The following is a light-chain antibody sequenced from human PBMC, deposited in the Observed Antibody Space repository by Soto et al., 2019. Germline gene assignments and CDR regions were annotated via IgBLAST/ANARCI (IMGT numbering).Light chain of an antibody. CDR1: SANIGSNP. Sequence: SVLFQPTSATGTPGDSLTVSCSPSSANIGSNPVNWYQQLPGTAPRLLIDSHNQRPSGVPDRFSGSRSGTSASLAIIGLQSEDEADYYCAAWDDSLRGRVFGTGTKVTVL. CDR3: AAWDDSLRGRV. V-gene: IGLV1-44*01. J-gene: IGLJ1*01. CDR2: SHN.